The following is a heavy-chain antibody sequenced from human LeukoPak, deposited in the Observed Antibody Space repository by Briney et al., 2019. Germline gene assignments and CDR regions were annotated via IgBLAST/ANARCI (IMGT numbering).Heavy chain of an antibody. D-gene: IGHD3-22*01. V-gene: IGHV3-11*01. CDR2: ISGSGSTI. CDR3: ARDLDEDITMIVVVIPPNDAFDI. CDR1: GFTFSDYY. J-gene: IGHJ3*02. Sequence: PGGSLRLSCAASGFTFSDYYMSWIRQAPGKGLEWVSYISGSGSTIYYADSVKGRFTISRDNAKNSLYLQMNSLRAEDTAVYYCARDLDEDITMIVVVIPPNDAFDIWGQGTMVTVSS.